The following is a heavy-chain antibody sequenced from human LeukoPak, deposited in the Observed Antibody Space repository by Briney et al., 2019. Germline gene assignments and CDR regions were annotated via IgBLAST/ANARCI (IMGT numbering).Heavy chain of an antibody. CDR2: VYYSGST. V-gene: IGHV4-59*01. CDR1: GGSIRSYS. Sequence: SETLSLTCTVSGGSIRSYSWGWIRQPPGQPLEWIGYVYYSGSTDYNPSLRSRVTISSGASKNQFSLRLSSVTAADTAVYYCAKDGREYSFDYWGQGTLVTVSS. CDR3: AKDGREYSFDY. J-gene: IGHJ4*02.